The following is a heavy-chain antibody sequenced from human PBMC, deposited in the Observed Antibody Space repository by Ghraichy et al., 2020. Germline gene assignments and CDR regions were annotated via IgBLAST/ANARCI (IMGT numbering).Heavy chain of an antibody. CDR2: IYYSGST. CDR3: ARIPTKYSSSSYYYYYGMDV. V-gene: IGHV4-59*01. Sequence: SQTLSLTCTVSVGSISSYYWSWIRQPPGKGLEWIGYIYYSGSTNYNPSLKSRVTISVDTSKNQFSLKLSSVTAADTAVYYCARIPTKYSSSSYYYYYGMDVWGQGTTVTVSS. CDR1: VGSISSYY. D-gene: IGHD6-6*01. J-gene: IGHJ6*02.